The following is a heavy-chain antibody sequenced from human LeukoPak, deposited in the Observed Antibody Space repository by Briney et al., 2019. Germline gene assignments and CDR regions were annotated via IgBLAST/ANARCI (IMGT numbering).Heavy chain of an antibody. V-gene: IGHV3-48*04. CDR2: MSSSGSTI. J-gene: IGHJ4*01. CDR1: GFTFSSYS. CDR3: AREGYDSSGYSFPFDY. D-gene: IGHD3-22*01. Sequence: GGSLRLSCAASGFTFSSYSMNWVRQAPGKGLEWVSSMSSSGSTIYYADSVKGRFTISRDNAKNSLFLQMNSLRAEDTAVYYCAREGYDSSGYSFPFDYWGQGTLVTVSS.